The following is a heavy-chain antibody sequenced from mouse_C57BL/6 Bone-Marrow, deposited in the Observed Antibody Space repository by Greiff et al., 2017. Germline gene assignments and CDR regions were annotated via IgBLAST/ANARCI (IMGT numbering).Heavy chain of an antibody. J-gene: IGHJ2*01. D-gene: IGHD1-1*01. Sequence: QVQLQQSGAELVMPGASVKLSCKASGYTFTSYWMHWVKQRPGQGLEWIGEIDPSDSYTNYNQKFKGKSTLTVDKSSSTDYMQLSSLTSEDSAVYYCARDDYGSSYAVFDYWGQGTTLTVSS. V-gene: IGHV1-69*01. CDR1: GYTFTSYW. CDR3: ARDDYGSSYAVFDY. CDR2: IDPSDSYT.